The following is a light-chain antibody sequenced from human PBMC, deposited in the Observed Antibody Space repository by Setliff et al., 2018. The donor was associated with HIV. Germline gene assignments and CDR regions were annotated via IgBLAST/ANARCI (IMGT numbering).Light chain of an antibody. CDR1: NIGSKS. J-gene: IGLJ1*01. Sequence: ELTQPPSVPVAPGKTARITCGGNNIGSKSVHWYQQKPGQAPVLVISYDSDRPSGIPERFSGSNSGNTATLTISRVEAGDEADYYCQVWDSSSDHPYVFGTGTKVTVL. CDR3: QVWDSSSDHPYV. V-gene: IGLV3-21*04. CDR2: YDS.